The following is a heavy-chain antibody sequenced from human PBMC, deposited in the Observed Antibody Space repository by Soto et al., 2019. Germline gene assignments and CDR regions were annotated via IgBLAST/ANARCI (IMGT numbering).Heavy chain of an antibody. CDR1: GFTFNSYG. J-gene: IGHJ4*02. CDR3: ASGSGFDY. Sequence: GGSLRLSCAASGFTFNSYGMHWVRQAPGKGLEWVVVIWYDGSNKYYADFVKGRFTISRDNAKNSLYLQMNSLRVEDTAVYYCASGSGFDYWGQGALVTVSS. V-gene: IGHV3-33*08. CDR2: IWYDGSNK.